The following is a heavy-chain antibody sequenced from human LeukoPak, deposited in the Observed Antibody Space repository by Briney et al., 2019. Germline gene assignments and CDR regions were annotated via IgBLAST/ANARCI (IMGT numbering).Heavy chain of an antibody. D-gene: IGHD2-2*01. CDR2: IRYDGSNK. CDR3: AKEAYQLLDIQADY. CDR1: GFTFSSYG. Sequence: PGGSLRLSCAASGFTFSSYGMHWVRQAPGKGLEWVAFIRYDGSNKYYADSVKGRFTIFRDNSKNTLYLQMNSLRAEDTAVYYCAKEAYQLLDIQADYWGQGTLVTVSS. V-gene: IGHV3-30*02. J-gene: IGHJ4*02.